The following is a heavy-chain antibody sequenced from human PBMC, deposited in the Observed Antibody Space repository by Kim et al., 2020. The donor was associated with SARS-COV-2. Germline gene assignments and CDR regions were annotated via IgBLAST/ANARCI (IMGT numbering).Heavy chain of an antibody. CDR3: AREVRFLEWQPRPLKYYYYYYGMDV. CDR2: ISAYNGNT. V-gene: IGHV1-18*04. D-gene: IGHD3-3*01. J-gene: IGHJ6*02. CDR1: GYTFTSYG. Sequence: ASVKVSCKASGYTFTSYGISWVRQAPGQGLEWMGWISAYNGNTNYAQKLQGRVTMTTDTSTSTAYMELRSLRSDDTAVYYCAREVRFLEWQPRPLKYYYYYYGMDVWGQGTTVTVSS.